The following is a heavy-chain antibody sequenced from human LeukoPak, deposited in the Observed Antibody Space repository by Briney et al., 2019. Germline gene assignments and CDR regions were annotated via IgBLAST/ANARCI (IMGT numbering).Heavy chain of an antibody. J-gene: IGHJ5*02. CDR1: GGSFSGYY. CDR2: INHSGST. CDR3: ARFRAGLGGLNWFDP. V-gene: IGHV4-34*01. Sequence: KPSETLSLTCAVYGGSFSGYYWSWIRQPPGKGLEWIGEINHSGSTNYNPSLKSRVTISVDTSKNQFSLKLSSVTAADTAVYYCARFRAGLGGLNWFDPWGQGTLVTVSS. D-gene: IGHD3/OR15-3a*01.